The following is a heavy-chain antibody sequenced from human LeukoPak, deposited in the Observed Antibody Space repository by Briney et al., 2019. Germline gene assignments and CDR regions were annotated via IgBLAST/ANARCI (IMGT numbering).Heavy chain of an antibody. J-gene: IGHJ5*02. Sequence: RQAXXRGXEWXSYISTSSTSINYADSVKGRFTISRDNAKNSLYLQMNSLRAEDTAVYYCARAAAAGTIPFWFDPWGQGTPVTVSS. CDR2: ISTSSTSI. V-gene: IGHV3-11*06. D-gene: IGHD6-13*01. CDR3: ARAAAAGTIPFWFDP.